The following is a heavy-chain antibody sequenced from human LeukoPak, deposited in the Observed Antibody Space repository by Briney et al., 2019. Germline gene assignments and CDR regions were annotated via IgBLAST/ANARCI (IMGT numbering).Heavy chain of an antibody. CDR1: GYTFTSYG. D-gene: IGHD6-13*01. CDR2: ISAYNGNT. CDR3: ARDLGGYSSSWFLGLDY. Sequence: ASVKVSCKASGYTFTSYGISWVRQAPGQGLEWMGWISAYNGNTNYAQKLQGRVTMTTDTSTSTAYMELRSLRSDDTAVYYCARDLGGYSSSWFLGLDYWGQGTLVTVSS. V-gene: IGHV1-18*01. J-gene: IGHJ4*02.